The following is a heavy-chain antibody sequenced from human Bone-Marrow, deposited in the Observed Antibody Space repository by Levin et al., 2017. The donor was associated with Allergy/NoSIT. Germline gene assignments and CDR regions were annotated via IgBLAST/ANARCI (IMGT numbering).Heavy chain of an antibody. CDR3: ARSRPYVLRYYYYGMDV. CDR1: GDSVSSNSAA. D-gene: IGHD2-15*01. CDR2: TYYRSKWYN. V-gene: IGHV6-1*01. Sequence: SQTLSLTCAISGDSVSSNSAAWHWIRQSPSRGLEWLGRTYYRSKWYNDYAVSVKSRITINPDTSKNQFSLQLNSVTPEDTAVYYCARSRPYVLRYYYYGMDVWGQGTTVTVSS. J-gene: IGHJ6*02.